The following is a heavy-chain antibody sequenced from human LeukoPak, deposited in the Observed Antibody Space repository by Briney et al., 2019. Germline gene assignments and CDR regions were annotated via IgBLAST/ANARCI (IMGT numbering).Heavy chain of an antibody. V-gene: IGHV3-48*02. J-gene: IGHJ4*02. CDR3: ARGRTDFDY. CDR2: ISSTSSTI. CDR1: GFTFSNAW. Sequence: GGSLRLSCAASGFTFSNAWMSWVRQAPGKGLEWVSYISSTSSTIYYTDSVKGRFTISRDNAKNSLYLQMNSLRDEDTAMYYCARGRTDFDYWGQGTLVTVSS.